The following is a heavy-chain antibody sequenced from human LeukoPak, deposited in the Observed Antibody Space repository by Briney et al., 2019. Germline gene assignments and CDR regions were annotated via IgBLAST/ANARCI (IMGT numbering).Heavy chain of an antibody. V-gene: IGHV4-39*07. CDR3: AKPSNYYGSATDAFDF. CDR1: GGSTSSSSYY. J-gene: IGHJ3*01. CDR2: IYYSGST. D-gene: IGHD3-10*01. Sequence: SETLSLTCTVSGGSTSSSSYYWGWIRQPPGKGLEWIGSIYYSGSTYYNPSLKSRVTISVDTSKNHFSLKLNSVTAADTAVYYCAKPSNYYGSATDAFDFWGQGTMVTVSS.